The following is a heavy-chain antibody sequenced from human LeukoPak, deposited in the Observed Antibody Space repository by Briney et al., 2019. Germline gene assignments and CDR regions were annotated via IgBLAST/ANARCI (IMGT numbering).Heavy chain of an antibody. CDR2: ISSSSSYI. CDR1: GFTFSSYS. Sequence: TGGSLRLSCAASGFTFSSYSMNWVRQAPGKGLEWVSSISSSSSYIYYADSVKGRFTISRDNAKNSLYLQMDSLTAEDTAVYYCTRKGSQWDFLVDYWGQGTRVTVSP. CDR3: TRKGSQWDFLVDY. J-gene: IGHJ4*02. D-gene: IGHD2/OR15-2a*01. V-gene: IGHV3-21*01.